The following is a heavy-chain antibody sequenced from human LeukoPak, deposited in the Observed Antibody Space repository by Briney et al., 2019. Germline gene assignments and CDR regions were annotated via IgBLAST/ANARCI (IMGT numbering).Heavy chain of an antibody. V-gene: IGHV3-9*01. CDR3: AKGRYSSGWDFDY. Sequence: GGSLRLSCAASGFTFDDYGMHWVRQAPGKGLGWVSSISWNSGTIGYADSVKGRFTISRDNAKNSLCLQMNSLRAEDTALYYCAKGRYSSGWDFDYWGQGTLVTVSS. CDR2: ISWNSGTI. D-gene: IGHD6-19*01. CDR1: GFTFDDYG. J-gene: IGHJ4*02.